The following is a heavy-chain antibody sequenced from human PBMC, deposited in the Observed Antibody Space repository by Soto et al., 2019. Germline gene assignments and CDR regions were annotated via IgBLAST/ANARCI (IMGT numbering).Heavy chain of an antibody. CDR2: IYYSGST. V-gene: IGHV4-30-4*01. CDR1: GGSISSGDYY. CDR3: ARVPDSSGFDY. D-gene: IGHD3-22*01. Sequence: NPSETLSLTCTVSGGSISSGDYYWSWIRQPPGKGLEWIGYIYYSGSTYYNPSLKSRVTISVDTSKNQFSLKLSSVTAADTAVYYCARVPDSSGFDYWGQGTLVTVSS. J-gene: IGHJ4*02.